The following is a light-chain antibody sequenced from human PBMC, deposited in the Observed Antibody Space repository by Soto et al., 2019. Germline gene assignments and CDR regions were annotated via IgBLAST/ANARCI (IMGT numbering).Light chain of an antibody. CDR3: QQYGSSPGT. V-gene: IGKV3-20*01. CDR2: GAS. J-gene: IGKJ1*01. CDR1: EGISSSY. Sequence: EVVLTQSPGTLSLSPGERATLSCRASEGISSSYLAWYQQTPGQAPRRLIYGASRRATGIPDRFSGTGSGTDFTLTISRLEPEDFAVYYCQQYGSSPGTFGQGTKVEIK.